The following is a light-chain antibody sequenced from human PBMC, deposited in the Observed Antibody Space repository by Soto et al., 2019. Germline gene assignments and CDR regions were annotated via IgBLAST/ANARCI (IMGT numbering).Light chain of an antibody. V-gene: IGLV2-18*02. CDR1: SSDVGSYNR. Sequence: QSALTQPPSVSGSPGQSVTISCTGTSSDVGSYNRLSWYQQPPGTAPKLIMYEVNTRPSGVPDRFSGSKSGSTASLTISGLQAEDEADYYCCSYAGSYTFVFGTGTKVTVL. CDR2: EVN. J-gene: IGLJ1*01. CDR3: CSYAGSYTFV.